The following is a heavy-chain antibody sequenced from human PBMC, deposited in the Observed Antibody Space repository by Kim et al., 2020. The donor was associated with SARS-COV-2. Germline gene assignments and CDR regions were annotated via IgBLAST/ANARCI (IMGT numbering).Heavy chain of an antibody. CDR3: VRGSNDWSGIDY. J-gene: IGHJ4*02. CDR1: GFTFSTYW. CDR2: IDTGDNT. D-gene: IGHD3-9*01. V-gene: IGHV3-74*01. Sequence: GGSLRLSCATSGFTFSTYWMHWVRQSPGKGLEWVSRIDTGDNTDYADSVKGRFTIFRDNAKNTVYLQMNSLRVEDTALYYCVRGSNDWSGIDYWGQGILVAVSS.